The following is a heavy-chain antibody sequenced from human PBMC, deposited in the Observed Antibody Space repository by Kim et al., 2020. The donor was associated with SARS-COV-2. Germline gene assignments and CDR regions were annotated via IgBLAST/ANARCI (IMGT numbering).Heavy chain of an antibody. Sequence: SETLSLTCAVYGGSFSGYYWSWIRQPPGKGLEWIGEINHSGSTNYNPSLKSRVTISVDTSKNQFSLKLSSVTAADTAVYYCAKRGFWGYYSNYWGQGTLVTVSS. CDR2: INHSGST. CDR3: AKRGFWGYYSNY. CDR1: GGSFSGYY. D-gene: IGHD3-22*01. J-gene: IGHJ4*02. V-gene: IGHV4-34*01.